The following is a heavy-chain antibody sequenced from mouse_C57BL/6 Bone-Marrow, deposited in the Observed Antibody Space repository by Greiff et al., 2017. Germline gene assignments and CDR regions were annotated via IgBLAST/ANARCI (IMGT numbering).Heavy chain of an antibody. V-gene: IGHV1-50*01. Sequence: QVQLQQPGAELVKPGASVKLSCKASGYTFTSYWMQWVKQRPGQGLEWIGEIDPSDSYTNYNQKFKGKATLTVDTSSSTAYMQLSSLTSEDSAVYYCARRRGYDEGVDYWGQGTTLTVSS. CDR1: GYTFTSYW. J-gene: IGHJ2*01. D-gene: IGHD2-2*01. CDR3: ARRRGYDEGVDY. CDR2: IDPSDSYT.